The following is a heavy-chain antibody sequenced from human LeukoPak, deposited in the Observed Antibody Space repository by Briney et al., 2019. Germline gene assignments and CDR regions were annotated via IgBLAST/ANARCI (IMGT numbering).Heavy chain of an antibody. D-gene: IGHD6-19*01. V-gene: IGHV1-2*02. J-gene: IGHJ4*02. Sequence: GASVKVCCKASGYTFTGYYLDWVRQPPGQGLEWMGWINPNSGDTNYAQKFQGRVTMTRDTSISTAYMELTRLRSDDTAVYYCARGVGSSGLLNYWGQRTLVTVSS. CDR3: ARGVGSSGLLNY. CDR2: INPNSGDT. CDR1: GYTFTGYY.